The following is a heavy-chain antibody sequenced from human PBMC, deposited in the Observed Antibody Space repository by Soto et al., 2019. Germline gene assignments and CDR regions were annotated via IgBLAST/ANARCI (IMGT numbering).Heavy chain of an antibody. CDR1: GLKFISYS. Sequence: PGGSMRLSSTAAGLKFISYSGHWVRKATGKGLEYISAISSNGVSTYYANSVKGRFTISRDNSRNTLYLQMGSLRSEDMAVYYCARAISGYDPYDYWGQGTLVTVSS. V-gene: IGHV3-64*01. D-gene: IGHD5-12*01. J-gene: IGHJ4*02. CDR2: ISSNGVST. CDR3: ARAISGYDPYDY.